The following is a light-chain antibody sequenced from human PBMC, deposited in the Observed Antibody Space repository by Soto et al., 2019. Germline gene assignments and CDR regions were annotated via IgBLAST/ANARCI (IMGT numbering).Light chain of an antibody. CDR1: SSDVGGYNS. CDR3: SSYVGSSSLVV. CDR2: GVT. V-gene: IGLV2-8*01. J-gene: IGLJ3*02. Sequence: QSALTQPPSASGSPGQSVTISCTGTSSDVGGYNSVSWYQHHPGKAPQLMIYGVTKRPSGVPDRFSGSKSGNTASLTVSGRQADEEADYYCSSYVGSSSLVVFGGGTKLTVL.